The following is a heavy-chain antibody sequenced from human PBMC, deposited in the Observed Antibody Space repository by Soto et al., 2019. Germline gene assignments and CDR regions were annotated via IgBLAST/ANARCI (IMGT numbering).Heavy chain of an antibody. Sequence: SETLSLTCTVSGGSISSGGYYRSWIRQHPGKGLEWIGYIYYSGSTYYNPSLKSRVTISVDTSKNQFSLKLSSVTAADTAVYYCARDQPVDTAMVTHGQTYGMDVWGQGTTVTVSS. CDR1: GGSISSGGYY. D-gene: IGHD5-18*01. J-gene: IGHJ6*02. V-gene: IGHV4-31*03. CDR2: IYYSGST. CDR3: ARDQPVDTAMVTHGQTYGMDV.